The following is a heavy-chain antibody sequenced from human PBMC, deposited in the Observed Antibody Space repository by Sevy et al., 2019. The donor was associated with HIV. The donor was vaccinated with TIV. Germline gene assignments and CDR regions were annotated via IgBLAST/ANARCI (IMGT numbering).Heavy chain of an antibody. CDR2: ISNSGSAK. J-gene: IGHJ4*02. Sequence: GGSLRLSCTASGFPFGSYEMNWVRQALGKGLEWVSYISNSGSAKYYSDSVRGRFTISRDNAKNSLYLQMNSLRAEDTAVYYCARDLPPSATTVAHFDYWGRGTLVTVSS. CDR3: ARDLPPSATTVAHFDY. V-gene: IGHV3-48*03. D-gene: IGHD4-17*01. CDR1: GFPFGSYE.